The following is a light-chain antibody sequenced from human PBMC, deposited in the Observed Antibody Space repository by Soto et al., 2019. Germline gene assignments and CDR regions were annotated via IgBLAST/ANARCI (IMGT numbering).Light chain of an antibody. CDR1: DSDIGNYNY. J-gene: IGLJ3*02. V-gene: IGLV2-14*01. Sequence: QSVLTQPASVSGSPGQSITISCTGTDSDIGNYNYVSGYQQHPGKAPKLMIYGVTNRPSGVSDRFSGSKSGNAASLTISGLQAEDEADYYCSSYTSYTTLWVFGGGTKVTVL. CDR2: GVT. CDR3: SSYTSYTTLWV.